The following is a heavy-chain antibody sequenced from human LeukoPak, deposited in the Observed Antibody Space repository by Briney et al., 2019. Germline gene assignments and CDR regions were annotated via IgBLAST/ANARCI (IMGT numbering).Heavy chain of an antibody. V-gene: IGHV3-30-3*01. CDR2: ISYDGSNK. CDR3: CTARPSPSGYY. D-gene: IGHD1-26*01. Sequence: GGSLRLSCAASGFTFSSYAMHWVRQAPGKGLEWVAVISYDGSNKYYADSVKGRFTISRDNAKNSLYLQMNSLRAEDTAVYYCCTARPSPSGYYWGQGTLVTLSS. J-gene: IGHJ4*02. CDR1: GFTFSSYA.